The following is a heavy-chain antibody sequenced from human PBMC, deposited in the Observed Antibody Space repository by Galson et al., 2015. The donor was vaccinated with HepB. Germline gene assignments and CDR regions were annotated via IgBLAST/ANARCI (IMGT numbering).Heavy chain of an antibody. CDR1: GYTFTSYY. CDR2: INPSGGST. D-gene: IGHD5-24*01. CDR3: AREGGFSRDGYNFPSDY. V-gene: IGHV1-46*03. J-gene: IGHJ4*02. Sequence: SVKVSCKASGYTFTSYYMHWVRQAPGQGLEWMGIINPSGGSTSYAQKFQGRVTMTRDTSTSTVYMELSSLRSEDTAVYYCAREGGFSRDGYNFPSDYWGQGTLVAASS.